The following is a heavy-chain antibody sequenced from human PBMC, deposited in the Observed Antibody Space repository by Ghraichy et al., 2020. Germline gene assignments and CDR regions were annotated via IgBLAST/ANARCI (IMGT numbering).Heavy chain of an antibody. CDR2: ISGSGGST. V-gene: IGHV3-23*01. Sequence: GGSLRLSCAASGFTFSSYAMSWVRQAPGKGLEWVSAISGSGGSTYYADSVKGRFTISRDNSKNTLYLQMNSLRAEDTAVYYCAKDLQPYYDILTGYPPPDYWGQGTLVTVSS. CDR1: GFTFSSYA. D-gene: IGHD3-9*01. CDR3: AKDLQPYYDILTGYPPPDY. J-gene: IGHJ4*02.